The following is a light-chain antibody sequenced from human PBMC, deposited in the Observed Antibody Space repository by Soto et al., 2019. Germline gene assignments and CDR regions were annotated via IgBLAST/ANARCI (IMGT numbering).Light chain of an antibody. CDR2: AES. CDR1: QGISNW. Sequence: IQMTQSPASVSASVGDRVTITCRASQGISNWLAWYQQTPGKAPKVLIYAESSLQSGVPSRCSGSGAGTDCTRTISSLQPEDCATDYCQQGNSFPLTFGGGTKVDI. V-gene: IGKV1D-12*01. J-gene: IGKJ4*01. CDR3: QQGNSFPLT.